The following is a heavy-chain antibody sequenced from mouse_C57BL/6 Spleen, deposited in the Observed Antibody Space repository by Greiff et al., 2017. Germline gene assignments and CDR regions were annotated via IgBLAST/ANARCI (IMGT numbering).Heavy chain of an antibody. J-gene: IGHJ1*03. CDR2: IYPGDGDT. V-gene: IGHV1-80*01. Sequence: VQVVESGAELVKPGASVKISCKASGYAFSSYWMNWVKQRPGKGLEWIGQIYPGDGDTNYNGKFKGKATLTADKSSSTAYTQLSSLTSEDSAVYFCARGALSYYYGSSFVWGTGTTVTVSS. CDR3: ARGALSYYYGSSFV. D-gene: IGHD1-1*01. CDR1: GYAFSSYW.